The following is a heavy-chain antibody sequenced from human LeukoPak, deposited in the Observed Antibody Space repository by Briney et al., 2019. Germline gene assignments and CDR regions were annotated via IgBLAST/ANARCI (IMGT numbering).Heavy chain of an antibody. CDR2: IRSKANSYAT. CDR1: GFTFSGSA. D-gene: IGHD3-10*01. Sequence: GGSLRLACAASGFTFSGSAMHWVRQASGKGLEWVGRIRSKANSYATAYAASVKGRFTISRDDSKNTAYLQMDSLKTEDTAVYYCTGNYYGSGSYADFDYWGQGTLVTVSS. V-gene: IGHV3-73*01. J-gene: IGHJ4*02. CDR3: TGNYYGSGSYADFDY.